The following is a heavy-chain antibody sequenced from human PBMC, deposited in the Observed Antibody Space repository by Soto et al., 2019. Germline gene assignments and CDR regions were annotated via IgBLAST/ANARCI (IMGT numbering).Heavy chain of an antibody. CDR1: GFTFSSYG. D-gene: IGHD6-13*01. CDR2: ISYDGSNK. CDR3: AKDGAAAVKGPSITSCFLVYVVMDV. V-gene: IGHV3-30*18. Sequence: GGSLRLSCAASGFTFSSYGMQWDRQAPGRGMEWVAVISYDGSNKYYADSVKRRFTISRDNSKNKLYLRQNRLRADATAENSFAKDGAAAVKGPSITSCFLVYVVMDVWGQGATVTVSS. J-gene: IGHJ6*02.